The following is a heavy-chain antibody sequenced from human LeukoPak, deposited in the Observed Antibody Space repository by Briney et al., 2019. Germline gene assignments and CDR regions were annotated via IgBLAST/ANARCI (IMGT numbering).Heavy chain of an antibody. V-gene: IGHV3-30*18. CDR3: AKDDGYSSSWSISGYFDY. CDR2: ISYDGSNK. CDR1: GFTFSSYG. Sequence: PGGSLRLSCAASGFTFSSYGMHWVRQAPGKGLEWVAVISYDGSNKYYADSMKGRFTISRDNSKNTLYLQMNSLRAEDTAVYYCAKDDGYSSSWSISGYFDYWGQGTLVTVSS. J-gene: IGHJ4*02. D-gene: IGHD6-13*01.